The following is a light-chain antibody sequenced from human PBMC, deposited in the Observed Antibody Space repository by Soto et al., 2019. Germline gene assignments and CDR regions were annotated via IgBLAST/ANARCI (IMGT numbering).Light chain of an antibody. Sequence: ETVLTQSPATLSLSPGQRATLSCRASQSVVSYLAWYQQKPGQAPRLLIYDASNRATGVPARFSGSGSGTDFTLTIDSLEPEDFAVYYCQHRSSWPLTFGGGTKVDSK. CDR3: QHRSSWPLT. V-gene: IGKV3-11*01. CDR1: QSVVSY. J-gene: IGKJ4*01. CDR2: DAS.